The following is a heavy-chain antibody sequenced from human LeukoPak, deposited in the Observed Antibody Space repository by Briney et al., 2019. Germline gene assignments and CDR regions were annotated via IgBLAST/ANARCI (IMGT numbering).Heavy chain of an antibody. J-gene: IGHJ5*02. D-gene: IGHD3-22*01. CDR1: GFTFTTYS. Sequence: PGGSLRLSCEASGFTFTTYSMIWVRQAPGKGLEWVSAISSSSTYIYYADSVKGRFTISRDNANNSLYLQMNNLRDEDTALYYCARESSGIPLRCNWIGPWGQGTLVAVSS. CDR2: ISSSSTYI. V-gene: IGHV3-21*01. CDR3: ARESSGIPLRCNWIGP.